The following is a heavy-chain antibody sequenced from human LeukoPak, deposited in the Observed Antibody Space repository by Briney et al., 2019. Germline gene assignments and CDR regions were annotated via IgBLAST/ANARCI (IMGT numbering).Heavy chain of an antibody. V-gene: IGHV3-21*04. CDR3: ARGRAGDYFDY. CDR2: ISSSSSYI. Sequence: PGGSLRLSCAAFGFTFSSYNMNWVRQAPGKGLEWVSSISSSSSYIYYADSVKGRFTISRDNAKNSLYLQMNSLRAEDTAVYYCARGRAGDYFDYWGQGTLVTVSS. CDR1: GFTFSSYN. J-gene: IGHJ4*02.